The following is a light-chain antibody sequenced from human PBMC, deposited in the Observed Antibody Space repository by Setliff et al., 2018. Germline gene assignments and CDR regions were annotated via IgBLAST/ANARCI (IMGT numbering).Light chain of an antibody. Sequence: QSALAQPRSVSGSPGQSVSISCTGTSSDVGGSNYASWYQQHPGRAPKLMIYDVYRRPSGVPDRFSGPKSGNTASLTISGLQAEDEADYYCCSYVGSHTLRVFGTGTKVTVL. CDR3: CSYVGSHTLRV. V-gene: IGLV2-11*01. CDR2: DVY. CDR1: SSDVGGSNY. J-gene: IGLJ1*01.